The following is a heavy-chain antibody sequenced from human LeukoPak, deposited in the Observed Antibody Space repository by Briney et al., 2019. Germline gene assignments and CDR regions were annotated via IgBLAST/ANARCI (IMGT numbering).Heavy chain of an antibody. CDR3: ARDLSGWYSIDY. CDR1: GFTFSSYA. D-gene: IGHD6-19*01. J-gene: IGHJ4*02. V-gene: IGHV3-23*01. CDR2: ISGSGGST. Sequence: GGSLRLSCAASGFTFSSYAMSWVRQAPGKGLEWVSAISGSGGSTYYADSVKGRFTISRDISKNTLYLEMNSLRAEDTAVYYCARDLSGWYSIDYWGQGTLVTVSS.